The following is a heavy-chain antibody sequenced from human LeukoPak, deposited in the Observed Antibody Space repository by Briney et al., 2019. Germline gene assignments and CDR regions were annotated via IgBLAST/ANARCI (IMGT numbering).Heavy chain of an antibody. CDR3: ASLGGWFGGLR. D-gene: IGHD3-10*01. V-gene: IGHV3-21*01. CDR2: ISSSSSYI. J-gene: IGHJ4*02. Sequence: GGSLRLSCAASGFTFSSYSMNWVRQAPGKGLEWVSSISSSSSYIYYADSVKGRFTISRDNAKNSLYLQMNSLRAEDTAVYYCASLGGWFGGLRWGQGTLVTVSS. CDR1: GFTFSSYS.